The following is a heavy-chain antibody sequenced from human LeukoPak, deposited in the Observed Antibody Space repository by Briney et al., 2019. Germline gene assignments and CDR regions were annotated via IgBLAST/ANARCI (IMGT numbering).Heavy chain of an antibody. CDR1: GFTFSSYA. J-gene: IGHJ4*02. CDR3: AKDRRSCCGLQGFDY. CDR2: ISGSGGST. Sequence: PGGSLRLSCAASGFTFSSYAMSWVRQAPGKGLEWVSAISGSGGSTYYADSVKGRFTISRDNSKNTLYLQMNSLRAEDTAVYYCAKDRRSCCGLQGFDYWGQGTLVTVSS. V-gene: IGHV3-23*01.